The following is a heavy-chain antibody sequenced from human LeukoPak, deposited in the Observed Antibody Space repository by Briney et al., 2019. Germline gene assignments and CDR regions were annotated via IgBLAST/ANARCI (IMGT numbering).Heavy chain of an antibody. CDR1: GFTFSNAW. J-gene: IGHJ4*02. CDR3: TTAPARIDY. Sequence: PGGSLRLSCAASGFTFSNAWMSWVRQAPGKGLEWVGRIKSKTEGGTTDNAAPVKGRFTISRDDSKNTLYLQMNSLKTEDTAVYYCTTAPARIDYWGQGTLVIVSS. V-gene: IGHV3-15*01. D-gene: IGHD6-25*01. CDR2: IKSKTEGGTT.